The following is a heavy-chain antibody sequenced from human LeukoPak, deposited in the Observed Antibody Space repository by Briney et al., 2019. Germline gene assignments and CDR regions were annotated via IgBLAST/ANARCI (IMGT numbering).Heavy chain of an antibody. Sequence: GGTLRLSCAASGFTFSSYGMSWVRQAPGKGLEWVSSISSSSSYIYYADSVKGRFTISRDNAKNSLYLQMNSLRAEDTAVYYCARENGSGKDYWGQGTLVTVSS. J-gene: IGHJ4*02. CDR2: ISSSSSYI. CDR1: GFTFSSYG. V-gene: IGHV3-21*01. CDR3: ARENGSGKDY. D-gene: IGHD3-10*01.